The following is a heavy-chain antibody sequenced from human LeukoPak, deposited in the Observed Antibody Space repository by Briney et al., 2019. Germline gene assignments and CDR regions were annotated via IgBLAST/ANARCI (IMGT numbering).Heavy chain of an antibody. V-gene: IGHV3-33*08. CDR2: IWYDGSNK. Sequence: GGSLRLSCAASGFTFSFYSMNWVRQAPGKGLEWVAVIWYDGSNKYYADSVKGRFTISRDNSKNTLYLQMNSLRAEDTAVYYCARPATYCGGDCYGNDAFDIWGQGTMVTVSS. D-gene: IGHD2-21*02. J-gene: IGHJ3*02. CDR3: ARPATYCGGDCYGNDAFDI. CDR1: GFTFSFYS.